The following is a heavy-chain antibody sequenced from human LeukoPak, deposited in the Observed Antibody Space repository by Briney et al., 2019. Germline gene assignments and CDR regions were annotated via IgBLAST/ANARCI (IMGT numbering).Heavy chain of an antibody. Sequence: VGSLRLSCAASGFTFSDYSMNWVRQAPGKGLEWVSSISSSSDYIYYADSLKGRFTISRDNARNSLYLQMSSLRAEDTAVYYCARDIAGRELLDYWGQGTLVTVSS. CDR1: GFTFSDYS. CDR2: ISSSSDYI. V-gene: IGHV3-21*01. CDR3: ARDIAGRELLDY. J-gene: IGHJ4*02. D-gene: IGHD1-7*01.